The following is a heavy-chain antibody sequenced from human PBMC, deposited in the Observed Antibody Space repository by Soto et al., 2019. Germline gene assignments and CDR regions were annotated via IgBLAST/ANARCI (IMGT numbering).Heavy chain of an antibody. J-gene: IGHJ4*02. Sequence: QVQLVESGGGVVQPGRSLRLSCAASGFPFSDYAMHWVRQAPGKGLEWVAVISFDGSNTYYADSVKGRFTVSRDNSKPTLSLQMNSLRSDDTALYYCAKALRGGCDYWGQGALVTVSS. D-gene: IGHD3-10*01. CDR2: ISFDGSNT. CDR1: GFPFSDYA. CDR3: AKALRGGCDY. V-gene: IGHV3-30*18.